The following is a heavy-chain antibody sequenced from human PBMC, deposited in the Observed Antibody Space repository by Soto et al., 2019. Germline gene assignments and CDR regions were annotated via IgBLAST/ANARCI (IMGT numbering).Heavy chain of an antibody. CDR2: INHSGST. CDR3: ARTSGRDTTTGGWFDP. Sequence: QVQLQQWGAGLLKPSETLSLTCAVYGGSFSGYYWSWIRQPPGKGLEWIGEINHSGSTKYNPSLKRRVTISVDTSKTQFSLKLSSVNDADTAVYYCARTSGRDTTTGGWFDPWGQGTLVTVSS. J-gene: IGHJ5*02. V-gene: IGHV4-34*01. D-gene: IGHD3-16*02. CDR1: GGSFSGYY.